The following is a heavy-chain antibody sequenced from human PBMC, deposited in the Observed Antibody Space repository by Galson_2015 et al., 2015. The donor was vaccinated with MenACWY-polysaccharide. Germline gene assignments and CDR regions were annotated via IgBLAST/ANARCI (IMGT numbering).Heavy chain of an antibody. J-gene: IGHJ3*02. V-gene: IGHV6-1*01. CDR2: TYRGSN. Sequence: CAISGDSVSNHHVAWNWIRQSPSRGLEWLGRTYRGSNQYAASMRGRIAINSDTSTNQFSLQLSSVTPEDTGLYYCARGAYSSFDIWGQGTMATVSS. CDR1: GDSVSNHHVA. D-gene: IGHD2-15*01. CDR3: ARGAYSSFDI.